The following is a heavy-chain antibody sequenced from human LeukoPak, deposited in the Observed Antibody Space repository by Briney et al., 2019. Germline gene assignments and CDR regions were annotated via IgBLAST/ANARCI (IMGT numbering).Heavy chain of an antibody. V-gene: IGHV3-30*02. CDR3: AKTVEWLRSQPYYYYYMDV. D-gene: IGHD5-12*01. CDR1: GFTFSSYG. Sequence: PGGSLRLSCAASGFTFSSYGMHWVRQAPGKGLEWVAFIRYDGSNKYYADSVKGRFTISRDNSKNTLYLQMNSLRAEDTAVYYCAKTVEWLRSQPYYYYYMDVWGKGTTVTISS. J-gene: IGHJ6*03. CDR2: IRYDGSNK.